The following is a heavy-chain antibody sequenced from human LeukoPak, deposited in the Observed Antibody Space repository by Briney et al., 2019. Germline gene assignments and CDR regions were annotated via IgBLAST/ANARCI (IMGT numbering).Heavy chain of an antibody. CDR1: GYTFTSYA. Sequence: ASVTVSCKASGYTFTSYAMNWVRQAPGQGLEWMGWINTNTGNPTYAQGFTGRFVFSLDTSVSTAYLQISSLKAEDTAVYYCATSLAAAGFSFDYWGQGTLATVSS. CDR3: ATSLAAAGFSFDY. D-gene: IGHD6-13*01. V-gene: IGHV7-4-1*02. J-gene: IGHJ4*02. CDR2: INTNTGNP.